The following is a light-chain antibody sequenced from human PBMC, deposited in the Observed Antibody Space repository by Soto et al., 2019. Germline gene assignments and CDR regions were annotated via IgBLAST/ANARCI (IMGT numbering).Light chain of an antibody. CDR2: GAS. V-gene: IGKV3-20*01. Sequence: EIVLTQSPGTLSLSPGERATLSGRASESVSSSYLAWYQQKPCQAPRLLIYGASSRATGLPDRFSGSGSGSDFTLPIIRLEPADFAVYYCQPYGGTPYTFGQSTTLEIK. J-gene: IGKJ2*01. CDR3: QPYGGTPYT. CDR1: ESVSSSY.